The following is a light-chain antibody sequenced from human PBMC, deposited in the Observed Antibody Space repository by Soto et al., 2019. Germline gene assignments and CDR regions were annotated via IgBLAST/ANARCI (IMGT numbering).Light chain of an antibody. J-gene: IGKJ3*01. CDR3: HQYDSSPLS. CDR1: QSVSSSY. V-gene: IGKV3-20*01. CDR2: GAS. Sequence: EIVLTQSPGTLSLSPGERATLSCRASQSVSSSYLAWYQQKPAQAPRLLIYGASSRATGIPDRFSGSGSGTEFTLTISRLEPEAFAVYYCHQYDSSPLSFGPGTKVDIK.